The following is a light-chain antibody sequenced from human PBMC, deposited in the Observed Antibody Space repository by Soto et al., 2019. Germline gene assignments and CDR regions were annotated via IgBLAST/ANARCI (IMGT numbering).Light chain of an antibody. CDR3: MQALQPIN. CDR1: QILFHDNEYYY. V-gene: IGKV2-28*01. J-gene: IGKJ5*01. Sequence: DIVITHSPLSLPVIPVDPASISFTASQILFHDNEYYYLGWYQQKPGQPPQLLILLGSRRASGVHVRFSGSGSGTDFTLNISRVEDEDVGVYYCMQALQPINFGQGTRLEIK. CDR2: LGS.